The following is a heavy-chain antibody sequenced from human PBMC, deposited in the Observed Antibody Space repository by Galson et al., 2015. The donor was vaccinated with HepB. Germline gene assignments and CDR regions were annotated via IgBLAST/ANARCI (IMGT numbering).Heavy chain of an antibody. Sequence: SETLSLTCTVSGGSISSYYWSWIRQPAGKGLEWIGRIYTSGSTNYNPSLKSRVTMSVDTSKNQFSLKLSAVTAADTAVYYCARDQYFGGSSGWRNWFDPWGQGTLVTVSP. D-gene: IGHD6-19*01. J-gene: IGHJ5*02. CDR1: GGSISSYY. V-gene: IGHV4-4*07. CDR2: IYTSGST. CDR3: ARDQYFGGSSGWRNWFDP.